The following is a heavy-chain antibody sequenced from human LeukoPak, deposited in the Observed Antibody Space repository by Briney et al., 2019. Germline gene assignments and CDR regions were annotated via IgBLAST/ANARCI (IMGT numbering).Heavy chain of an antibody. Sequence: GGSLRLSCAASGFTFSSYGMSWVRPAPGKGLEWVSAISGSGGSTYYADSVKGRFTISRDNSKNTLFLHMDSLRVDDTAIYYCARQSLGASGLDHWGQGVLVTVSS. V-gene: IGHV3-23*01. CDR1: GFTFSSYG. J-gene: IGHJ4*02. CDR3: ARQSLGASGLDH. CDR2: ISGSGGST. D-gene: IGHD1-26*01.